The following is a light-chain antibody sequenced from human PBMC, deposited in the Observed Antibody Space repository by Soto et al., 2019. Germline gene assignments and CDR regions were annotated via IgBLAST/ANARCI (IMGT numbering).Light chain of an antibody. V-gene: IGLV2-14*03. CDR2: AVI. Sequence: QSALTQPASVSGSPGQSITISCTGSSNDIGAYGYVSWYQHFPGKAPKLIIFAVINRPSGIPHRFSASKSGNTASLTISGLQAEDEADYYCSSYTRGGTVVFGGGTQLTVL. CDR3: SSYTRGGTVV. CDR1: SNDIGAYGY. J-gene: IGLJ7*01.